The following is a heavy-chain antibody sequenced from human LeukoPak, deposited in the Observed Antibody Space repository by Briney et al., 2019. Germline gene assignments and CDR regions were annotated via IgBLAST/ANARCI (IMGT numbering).Heavy chain of an antibody. J-gene: IGHJ5*02. CDR2: IYWDDDK. CDR3: AHRRDWFDP. CDR1: GFSLSTGAVG. V-gene: IGHV2-5*02. Sequence: ESGPTLVNPTQTLTLTGTFSGFSLSTGAVGVGWFRQPPGKALEWLALIYWDDDKRYSPSLRSRLTITKDTSKNQVILTMTNMDPVDTATYYCAHRRDWFDPWGQGTLVTVSS.